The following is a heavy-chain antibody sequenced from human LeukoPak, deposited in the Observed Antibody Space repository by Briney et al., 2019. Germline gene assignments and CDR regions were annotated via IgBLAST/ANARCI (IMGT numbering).Heavy chain of an antibody. CDR2: ISAYNGNT. D-gene: IGHD4-23*01. CDR1: GYTFTCYY. CDR3: ARAVSLRWSQFDY. Sequence: GASVTVSCKASGYTFTCYYMHWVRQAPGQGLEWMGWISAYNGNTNYAQKLQGRVTMTTDTSTSTAYMELRSLRSDDTAVYYCARAVSLRWSQFDYWGQGTLVTVSS. J-gene: IGHJ4*02. V-gene: IGHV1-18*04.